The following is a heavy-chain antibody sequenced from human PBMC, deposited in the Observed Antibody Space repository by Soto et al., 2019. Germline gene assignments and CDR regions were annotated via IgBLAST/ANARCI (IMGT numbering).Heavy chain of an antibody. D-gene: IGHD6-25*01. CDR1: GGSFSGYY. Sequence: QVQLQQWGAGLLKPSETLSLTCAVYGGSFSGYYWSWIRQPPGKGLEWIGEINHSGSTNYNPSLKSRVTISVDTSKTQSSLKLSSVTAADPAVYYCARRSAAGPWGQGTLVTVSS. V-gene: IGHV4-34*01. CDR3: ARRSAAGP. CDR2: INHSGST. J-gene: IGHJ5*02.